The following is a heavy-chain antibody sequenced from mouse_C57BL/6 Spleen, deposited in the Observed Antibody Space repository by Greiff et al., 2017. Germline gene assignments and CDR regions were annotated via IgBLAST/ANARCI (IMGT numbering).Heavy chain of an antibody. CDR1: GYTFTSYW. V-gene: IGHV1-69*01. CDR3: ARDYDYDGKAMDY. Sequence: QVHVKQPGAELVMPGASVKLSCKASGYTFTSYWMHWVKQRPGQGLEWIGEIDPSDSYTNYNQKFKGKSTLTVDKSSSTAYMQLSSLTSEDSAVYYCARDYDYDGKAMDYWGQGTSVTVSS. D-gene: IGHD2-4*01. J-gene: IGHJ4*01. CDR2: IDPSDSYT.